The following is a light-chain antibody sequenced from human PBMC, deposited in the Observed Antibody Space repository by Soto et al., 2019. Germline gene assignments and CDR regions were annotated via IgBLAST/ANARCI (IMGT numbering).Light chain of an antibody. CDR2: GAS. J-gene: IGKJ4*02. CDR1: QSVRGTY. Sequence: EIVFTHSPVTLSSSPVGRATRSFRASQSVRGTYLAWYQQKPGQAPRLLIYGASSRATGIPARFSGSGSGTDFTLTISSLEPEDFAVYFCQKRSSWPLTCGGGTKGDIK. CDR3: QKRSSWPLT. V-gene: IGKV3D-20*02.